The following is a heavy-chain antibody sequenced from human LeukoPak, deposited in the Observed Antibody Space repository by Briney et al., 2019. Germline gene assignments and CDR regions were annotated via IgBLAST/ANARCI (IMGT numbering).Heavy chain of an antibody. V-gene: IGHV3-53*01. CDR3: AKERGTGYSSSWYSWFDP. D-gene: IGHD6-13*01. CDR2: IYIDGTT. CDR1: GFIVSHNY. J-gene: IGHJ5*02. Sequence: PGGSLRLSCAASGFIVSHNYMTWVRQAPGKGLEWISVIYIDGTTYYADSVKGRFTISRDQANNTLYLQMNTLRDEDTAVYYCAKERGTGYSSSWYSWFDPWGQGTLVTVSS.